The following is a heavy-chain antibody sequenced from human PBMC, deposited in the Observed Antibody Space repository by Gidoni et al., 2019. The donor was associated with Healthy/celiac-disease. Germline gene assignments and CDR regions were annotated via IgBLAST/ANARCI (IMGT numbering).Heavy chain of an antibody. V-gene: IGHV3-30-3*01. CDR3: ARGMHYGDYFWGYYFDY. Sequence: QVQLVESGGGVVQPGRSLRLSCAASGFTFSRYAMHWVRQAPGKELELVAVISYDGSNKYYADSVKGRFTISRDNSKNTLYLQMNSLRAEDTAVYYCARGMHYGDYFWGYYFDYWGQGTLVTVSS. CDR1: GFTFSRYA. D-gene: IGHD4-17*01. CDR2: ISYDGSNK. J-gene: IGHJ4*02.